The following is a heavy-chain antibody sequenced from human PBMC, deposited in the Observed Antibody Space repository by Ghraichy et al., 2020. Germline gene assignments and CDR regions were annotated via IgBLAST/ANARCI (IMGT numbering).Heavy chain of an antibody. CDR1: GFTFSRYG. D-gene: IGHD6-6*01. J-gene: IGHJ6*02. CDR2: IWYDGSNK. CDR3: ARIRKPYSSSSNGMDV. V-gene: IGHV3-33*01. Sequence: GGSLRLSCAASGFTFSRYGMHWVRQAPGKGLEWVAVIWYDGSNKYYADSVKGRFTISRDNSKNTLYLQMNSLRAEDTAVYYCARIRKPYSSSSNGMDVWGQDTTVTVSS.